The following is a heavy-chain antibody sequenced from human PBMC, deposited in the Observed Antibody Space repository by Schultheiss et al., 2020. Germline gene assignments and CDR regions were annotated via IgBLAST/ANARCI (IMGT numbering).Heavy chain of an antibody. J-gene: IGHJ6*02. Sequence: ASVKVSCKASGGTFSSYAISWVRQAPGQGLEWMGIINPSGGSTSYAQKFQGRVTMTTDTPTSTAYMELRSLRPDDTALYYCAREYRYCSGGSCTEPTTGMDVWGQGTTVTVYS. CDR1: GGTFSSYA. CDR3: AREYRYCSGGSCTEPTTGMDV. CDR2: INPSGGST. V-gene: IGHV1-46*01. D-gene: IGHD2-15*01.